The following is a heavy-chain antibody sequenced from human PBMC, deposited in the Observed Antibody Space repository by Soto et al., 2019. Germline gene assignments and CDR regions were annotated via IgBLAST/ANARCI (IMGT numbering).Heavy chain of an antibody. J-gene: IGHJ4*02. Sequence: QVQLVQSGAEVKKPGSSVKVSCKASGGTFSSYAISWVRQAPGQGLEWMGGIIPIFGIANYAQKFQGRVTITADESTSTAYMELSSLRSEDTAVYYCARAVQQQWLVSAIDYWGQGTLVTVSS. V-gene: IGHV1-69*12. D-gene: IGHD6-19*01. CDR1: GGTFSSYA. CDR2: IIPIFGIA. CDR3: ARAVQQQWLVSAIDY.